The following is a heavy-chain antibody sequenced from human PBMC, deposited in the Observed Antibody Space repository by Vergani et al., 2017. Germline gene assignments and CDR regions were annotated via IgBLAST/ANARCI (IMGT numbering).Heavy chain of an antibody. V-gene: IGHV4-59*01. Sequence: QVQLQESGPGLVKPSETLSLTCTVSGGSISSYYWSWIRQPPGKGLEWIGYIYYSGSTNYNPSLKSRVTISVDTSKNQFSLKLSSVTAADTAVYYCARHQGGYSSSWYEEYYFDYWGQGTLVTGSS. CDR2: IYYSGST. CDR3: ARHQGGYSSSWYEEYYFDY. J-gene: IGHJ4*02. D-gene: IGHD6-13*01. CDR1: GGSISSYY.